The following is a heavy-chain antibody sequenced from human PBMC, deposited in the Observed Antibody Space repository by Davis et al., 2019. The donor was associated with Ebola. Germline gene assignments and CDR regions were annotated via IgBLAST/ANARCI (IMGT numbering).Heavy chain of an antibody. Sequence: PGGSLRLSCAASEFSFSIYNMNWVRQAPGKGLEWVSSISPTSSYIYYADSVKGRFTISRDNARNSLYLQMNSLRAEDTAVYYCARDYRLGDAFDIWGQGTMVTVSS. CDR1: EFSFSIYN. CDR2: ISPTSSYI. V-gene: IGHV3-21*01. CDR3: ARDYRLGDAFDI. J-gene: IGHJ3*02. D-gene: IGHD3-9*01.